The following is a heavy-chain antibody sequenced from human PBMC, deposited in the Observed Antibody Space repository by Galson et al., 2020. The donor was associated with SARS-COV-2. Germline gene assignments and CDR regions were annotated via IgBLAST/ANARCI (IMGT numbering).Heavy chain of an antibody. V-gene: IGHV3-21*01. CDR3: ARSPPSSTSWPSVYVDY. J-gene: IGHJ4*02. CDR2: LATSSTYK. Sequence: GESLKISCAASGFTFSSYTMNWVRQAPGKGLEWVASLATSSTYKYHADSLKGRFTISRDNAKNSLYLQMNSLRAENTAVYYCARSPPSSTSWPSVYVDYWGQGTQVTVSS. CDR1: GFTFSSYT.